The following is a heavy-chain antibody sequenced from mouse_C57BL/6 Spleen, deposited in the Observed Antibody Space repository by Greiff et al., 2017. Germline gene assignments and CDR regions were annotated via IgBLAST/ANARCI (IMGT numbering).Heavy chain of an antibody. CDR1: GFTFSDYY. D-gene: IGHD2-4*01. J-gene: IGHJ4*01. CDR3: ARDKGVYYDYDDPLYAMDY. CDR2: INYDGSST. V-gene: IGHV5-16*01. Sequence: EVQRVESEGGLVQPGSSMKLSCTASGFTFSDYYMAWVRQVPEKGLEWVANINYDGSSTYYLDSLKSRFIISRDNAKNILYLQISSLKSEDTATYYCARDKGVYYDYDDPLYAMDYWGQGTAVTVSS.